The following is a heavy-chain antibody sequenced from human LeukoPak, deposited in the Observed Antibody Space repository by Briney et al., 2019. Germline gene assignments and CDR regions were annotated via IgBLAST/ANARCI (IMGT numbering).Heavy chain of an antibody. D-gene: IGHD1-1*01. V-gene: IGHV3-30*04. CDR3: ASEGTSGTTWGPDY. CDR2: ISYDGSSK. Sequence: PGGSLRLSCAASGFTFSNYAMHWVRQAPGKGLEWVAVISYDGSSKYYADSVKGRFTISRDNAKNTLYLQMRSLRVEDTAVYYCASEGTSGTTWGPDYWGQGTLVTVSS. CDR1: GFTFSNYA. J-gene: IGHJ4*02.